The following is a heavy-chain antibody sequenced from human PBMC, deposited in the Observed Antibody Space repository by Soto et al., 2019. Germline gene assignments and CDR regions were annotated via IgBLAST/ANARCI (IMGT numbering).Heavy chain of an antibody. J-gene: IGHJ3*02. V-gene: IGHV1-18*01. CDR1: GYTFTSYG. CDR2: ISAYNGNT. CDR3: AHLATVNDAFDI. D-gene: IGHD4-17*01. Sequence: ASVKVSCKASGYTFTSYGISWVRQAPGQGLEWMGWISAYNGNTNYAQKLQGRFTMTTDTSTSTAYMELRSLRSDDTAVYYCAHLATVNDAFDIWGQGTMVTVSS.